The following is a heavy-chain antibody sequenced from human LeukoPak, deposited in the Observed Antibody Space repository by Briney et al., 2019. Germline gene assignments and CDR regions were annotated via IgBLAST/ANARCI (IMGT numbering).Heavy chain of an antibody. V-gene: IGHV3-23*01. CDR3: AKISSVVTAIRPFDY. D-gene: IGHD2-21*02. CDR2: ISGSGGST. Sequence: GGSLRLSCAASGFTFSSYAMSWVRQAPGKGLEWVSAISGSGGSTYYADSVKGRFTISRDNSKNTLYLQMNSLRAEGTAVYYCAKISSVVTAIRPFDYWGQGTLVTVSS. CDR1: GFTFSSYA. J-gene: IGHJ4*02.